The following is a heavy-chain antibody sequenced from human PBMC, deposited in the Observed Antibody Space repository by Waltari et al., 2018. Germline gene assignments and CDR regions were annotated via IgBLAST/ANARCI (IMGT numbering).Heavy chain of an antibody. Sequence: QVQLQESGPGLVKPSETLSLTCTVSGGSISSYYWSWIRQPPGKGLEWIGYIYYSGSTNDNPSLKSRVTISVDTSKNQFSLKLSSVTAADTAVYYCARHYNLYWYFDLWGRGTLVTVSS. CDR3: ARHYNLYWYFDL. CDR1: GGSISSYY. CDR2: IYYSGST. D-gene: IGHD4-4*01. J-gene: IGHJ2*01. V-gene: IGHV4-59*01.